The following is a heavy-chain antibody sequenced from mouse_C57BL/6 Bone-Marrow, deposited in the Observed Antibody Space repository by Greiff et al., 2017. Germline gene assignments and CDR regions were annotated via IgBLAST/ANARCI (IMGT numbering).Heavy chain of an antibody. CDR1: GYTFTSYW. Sequence: QVQLQQPGAELVKPGASVKLSCKASGYTFTSYWMHWVKQRPGQGLEWIGMIHPNSGSTNYNEKFKSKATLTVDKSSSTAYMQLSSLTSEDSAVYYCVRERGRYDYDEDYYYAMDYWGQGTSVTVSS. CDR3: VRERGRYDYDEDYYYAMDY. V-gene: IGHV1-64*01. CDR2: IHPNSGST. J-gene: IGHJ4*01. D-gene: IGHD2-4*01.